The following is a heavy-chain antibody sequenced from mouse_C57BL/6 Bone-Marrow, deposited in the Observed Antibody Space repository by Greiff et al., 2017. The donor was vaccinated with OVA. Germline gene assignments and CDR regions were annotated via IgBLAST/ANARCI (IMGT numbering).Heavy chain of an antibody. CDR1: GFTFSDFY. Sequence: EVQGVESGGGLVQSGRSLRLSCATSGFTFSDFYMEWVRQAPGKGLEWIAASRNKANDYTTEYSASVKGRFIVSRDTSQSILYLQMNALRAEDTAIYYCARDADYRNPMDYWGQGTSVTVSS. CDR3: ARDADYRNPMDY. CDR2: SRNKANDYTT. D-gene: IGHD2-1*01. J-gene: IGHJ4*01. V-gene: IGHV7-1*01.